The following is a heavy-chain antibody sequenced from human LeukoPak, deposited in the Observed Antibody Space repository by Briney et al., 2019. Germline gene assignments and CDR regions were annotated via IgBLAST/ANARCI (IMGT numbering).Heavy chain of an antibody. CDR2: IRYDGSNK. D-gene: IGHD2-2*01. Sequence: GGSLRLSCAASGFTFSSYGMHWVRQALGKGLEWVAFIRYDGSNKYYADSVKGRFTISRDNSKNTLYLQMNSLRAEDTAVYYCAKSKIEYQLLPDYWGQGTLVTVSS. CDR1: GFTFSSYG. CDR3: AKSKIEYQLLPDY. V-gene: IGHV3-30*02. J-gene: IGHJ4*02.